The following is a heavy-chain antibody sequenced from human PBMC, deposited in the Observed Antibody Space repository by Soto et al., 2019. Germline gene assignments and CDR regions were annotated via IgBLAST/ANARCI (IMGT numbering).Heavy chain of an antibody. CDR1: GGTFSSYA. CDR3: ARDLTNYYDSSGYYALDY. V-gene: IGHV1-69*06. Sequence: SVKVSCKASGGTFSSYAISWVRQAPGQGLEWMGGIIPIFGTANYAQKFQGRVTITADKSTSTAYMELSGLRSEDTAVYYCARDLTNYYDSSGYYALDYWGPGTLGTVSS. D-gene: IGHD3-22*01. J-gene: IGHJ4*02. CDR2: IIPIFGTA.